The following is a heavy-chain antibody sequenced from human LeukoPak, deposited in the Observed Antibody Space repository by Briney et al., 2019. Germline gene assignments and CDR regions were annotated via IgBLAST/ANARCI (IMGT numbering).Heavy chain of an antibody. Sequence: GGSLRLSCGASGFTFSSYSMNWVRQAPGKGLEWVSSISSSRSYINYADSVKGRFTISRDNAKNSLYLQMNSLRAEDTAVYYCARGYTALYAFDIWGQGTVVTVSS. CDR1: GFTFSSYS. CDR2: ISSSRSYI. D-gene: IGHD1-14*01. CDR3: ARGYTALYAFDI. J-gene: IGHJ3*02. V-gene: IGHV3-21*06.